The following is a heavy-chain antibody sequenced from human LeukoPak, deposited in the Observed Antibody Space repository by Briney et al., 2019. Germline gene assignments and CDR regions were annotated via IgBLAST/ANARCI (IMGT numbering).Heavy chain of an antibody. D-gene: IGHD7-27*01. Sequence: PGGSLRLSCAASGFTFSSCGMHWVRQAPGKGLEWVAVIWYDGSNKYYADSAKGRFTISRDDSKNTLYLQMNSLRAEDTAVYYCARELLGIWFDPWGQGTLVTVSS. CDR3: ARELLGIWFDP. CDR1: GFTFSSCG. V-gene: IGHV3-33*01. CDR2: IWYDGSNK. J-gene: IGHJ5*02.